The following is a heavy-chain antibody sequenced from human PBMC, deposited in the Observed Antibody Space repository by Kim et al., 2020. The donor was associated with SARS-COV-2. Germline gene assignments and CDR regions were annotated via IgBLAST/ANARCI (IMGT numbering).Heavy chain of an antibody. J-gene: IGHJ5*02. CDR2: INGGNGNT. Sequence: ASVKVSCKASGYTFDTYALYWVRQAPGQRFEWMGWINGGNGNTRYSQNFQGRVTITRDTSASTSYMELSSLTSKDTAVYYCARGGSGSYNWLDPWGQGTLVTVSS. CDR1: GYTFDTYA. D-gene: IGHD3-10*01. V-gene: IGHV1-3*01. CDR3: ARGGSGSYNWLDP.